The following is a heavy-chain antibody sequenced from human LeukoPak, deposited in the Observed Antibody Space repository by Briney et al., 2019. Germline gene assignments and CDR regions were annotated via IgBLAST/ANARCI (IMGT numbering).Heavy chain of an antibody. Sequence: GGSLRLSCAVSGFTFRNYWMYWVRQAPGEALVWVSRISGDGSTTTYADTVKGRFTISGDNAKNTLYLQMNSLRADDTAVYYCASSLLGVSPWGQGTLVTVSS. CDR2: ISGDGSTT. CDR3: ASSLLGVSP. V-gene: IGHV3-74*01. J-gene: IGHJ4*02. CDR1: GFTFRNYW. D-gene: IGHD3-3*01.